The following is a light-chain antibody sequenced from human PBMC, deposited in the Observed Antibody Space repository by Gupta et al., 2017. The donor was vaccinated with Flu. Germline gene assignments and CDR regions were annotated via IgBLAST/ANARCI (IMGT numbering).Light chain of an antibody. CDR2: GAS. J-gene: IGKJ5*01. Sequence: EIVMPQPPATLSVSPGERATLSCRASQSVSSNLAWYQQKPGQAPRLLIYGASTRATGIPARFSGSGSGTEFTLTISSLQSEDFAVYYCQQYNNWPPSITFGQGTRLEIK. CDR3: QQYNNWPPSIT. CDR1: QSVSSN. V-gene: IGKV3-15*01.